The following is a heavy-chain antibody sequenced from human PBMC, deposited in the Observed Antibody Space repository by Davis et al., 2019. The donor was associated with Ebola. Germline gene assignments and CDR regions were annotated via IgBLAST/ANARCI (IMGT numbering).Heavy chain of an antibody. CDR3: ARELMGYYYGSGSYGYYGMDV. D-gene: IGHD3-10*01. J-gene: IGHJ6*02. CDR1: GFTFSSYG. Sequence: GGSLRLSCAASGFTFSSYGMHWVRQAPGKGLEWVAVISYDGSNKYYADSVKGRFTISRDNSKNTLYLQMNSLRAEDTAVYYCARELMGYYYGSGSYGYYGMDVWGQGTTVTVSS. V-gene: IGHV3-30*03. CDR2: ISYDGSNK.